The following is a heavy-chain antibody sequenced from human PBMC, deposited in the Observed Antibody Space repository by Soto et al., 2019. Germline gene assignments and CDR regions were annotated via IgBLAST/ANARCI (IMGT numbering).Heavy chain of an antibody. CDR1: GGSFSGYY. Sequence: QVQLQQWGAGLLKPSETLSLTCAVYGGSFSGYYWSWIRQPPGKGLEWIGEINHSGSTNYNPSLKSRVTISVDTSKNQFSLKLSSVTAADTAVYYCARGSKSRAAAGTISDYWGQGTLVTVSS. D-gene: IGHD6-13*01. V-gene: IGHV4-34*01. CDR3: ARGSKSRAAAGTISDY. J-gene: IGHJ4*02. CDR2: INHSGST.